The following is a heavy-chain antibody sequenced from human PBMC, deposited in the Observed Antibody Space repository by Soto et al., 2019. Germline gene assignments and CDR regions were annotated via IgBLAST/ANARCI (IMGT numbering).Heavy chain of an antibody. Sequence: QVQLQESGPGLVKPSQTLSLTCTVSGGSISSGGYYWSWIRQHPGKGLEWIGYIYHSGSTYYSPSLKXRXTXSXXTSKKQCSLKLSSVTAADTAVYYCARGAVPGWFDPWGQGTLVTVSS. J-gene: IGHJ5*02. CDR1: GGSISSGGYY. CDR3: ARGAVPGWFDP. V-gene: IGHV4-31*03. CDR2: IYHSGST.